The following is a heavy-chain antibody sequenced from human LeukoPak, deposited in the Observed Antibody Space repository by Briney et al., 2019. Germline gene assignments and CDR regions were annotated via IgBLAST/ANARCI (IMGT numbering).Heavy chain of an antibody. Sequence: GRSLRLSCAASGFTFSSYGMHWVRQAPGKGLEWVAVIWYDGSNKYYADSVKGRFTISRDNSKNTLYLQMNSLRAEDTAVYYCARGGYCSGGSCYSAPYYFDYWGQGTLVTVSS. V-gene: IGHV3-33*01. D-gene: IGHD2-15*01. CDR1: GFTFSSYG. J-gene: IGHJ4*02. CDR3: ARGGYCSGGSCYSAPYYFDY. CDR2: IWYDGSNK.